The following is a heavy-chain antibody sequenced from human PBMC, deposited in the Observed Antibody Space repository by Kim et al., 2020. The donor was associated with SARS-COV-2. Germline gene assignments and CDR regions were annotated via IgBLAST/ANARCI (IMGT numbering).Heavy chain of an antibody. CDR3: ARGGAVAALDY. J-gene: IGHJ4*02. V-gene: IGHV3-48*02. Sequence: YSADTVQGRLTISKDNAKHPLYQQISHLRDEDTAVYYCARGGAVAALDYWGQGTLVTVSS. D-gene: IGHD6-19*01.